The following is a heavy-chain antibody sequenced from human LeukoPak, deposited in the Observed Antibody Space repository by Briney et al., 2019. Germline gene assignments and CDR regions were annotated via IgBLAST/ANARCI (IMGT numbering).Heavy chain of an antibody. Sequence: GASVKVSCKASGYTFTSYDINWVRQATGQGLEWMGWMNPNSGNTGYAQKFQGRVTMTRNTSISTAYMELSSLRSEDTAVYYCARDRYYYGSGSPQPMDVWGKGTTVTVSS. CDR3: ARDRYYYGSGSPQPMDV. CDR2: MNPNSGNT. V-gene: IGHV1-8*01. CDR1: GYTFTSYD. D-gene: IGHD3-10*01. J-gene: IGHJ6*03.